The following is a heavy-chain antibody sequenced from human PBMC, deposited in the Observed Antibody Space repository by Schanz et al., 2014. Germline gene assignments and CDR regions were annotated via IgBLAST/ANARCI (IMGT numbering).Heavy chain of an antibody. CDR1: GYTLSVYS. CDR2: VNPSVRGT. Sequence: QVQLVQSGTQVKKPGASVKVSCKASGYTLSVYSLHWVRQAPGQGLEWMGIVNPSVRGTHFAREFQGRVTVTSDTSTSTVYMELSGLRSEDTAVYYCAGAFDSSGYYFDYWGQGTLVTVSS. D-gene: IGHD3-22*01. J-gene: IGHJ4*02. V-gene: IGHV1-46*03. CDR3: AGAFDSSGYYFDY.